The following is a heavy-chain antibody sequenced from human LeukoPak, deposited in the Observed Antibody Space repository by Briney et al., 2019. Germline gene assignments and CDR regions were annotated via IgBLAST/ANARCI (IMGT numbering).Heavy chain of an antibody. Sequence: GGPLRLSCVVSGSTFSNYWMHWVRQAPGKGLVWVSRINTDGSDTSYVDSVRGRFTVSRDNAKNTLYLQMNSLRSEDTAVYYCARRGEDGFGYRYWGQGTLVTVSS. CDR1: GSTFSNYW. CDR2: INTDGSDT. V-gene: IGHV3-74*01. D-gene: IGHD5-12*01. CDR3: ARRGEDGFGYRY. J-gene: IGHJ4*02.